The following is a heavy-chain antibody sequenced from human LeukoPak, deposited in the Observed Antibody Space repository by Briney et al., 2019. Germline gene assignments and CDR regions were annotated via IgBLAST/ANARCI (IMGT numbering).Heavy chain of an antibody. CDR2: ISANNGNT. CDR3: ARGTRGYPSRLIDY. Sequence: ASVKVSCKASGYTFSSYGFDWVRQAPGQGLEWMGWISANNGNTKYTEKLQDRVTMTTDTSTSTAYMELRSLTSDDTAVYYCARGTRGYPSRLIDYWGQGTLVTVSS. D-gene: IGHD5-18*01. V-gene: IGHV1-18*04. J-gene: IGHJ4*02. CDR1: GYTFSSYG.